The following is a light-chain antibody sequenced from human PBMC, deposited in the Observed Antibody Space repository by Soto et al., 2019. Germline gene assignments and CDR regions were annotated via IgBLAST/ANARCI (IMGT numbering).Light chain of an antibody. CDR1: QDISNY. Sequence: DIQMTQSPSSLSASVGDRVTITCQASQDISNYLNWYQQKPGEAPKLLIYGASILQTGVPPRFSGSGSGTEFIFTISSLQPEDFATYYCQQYDNLFTFGPGTNVDFK. CDR2: GAS. CDR3: QQYDNLFT. J-gene: IGKJ3*01. V-gene: IGKV1-33*01.